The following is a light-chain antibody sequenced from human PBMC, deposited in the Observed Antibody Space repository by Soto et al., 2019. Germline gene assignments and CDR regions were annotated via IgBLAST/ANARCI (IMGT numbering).Light chain of an antibody. Sequence: EIVLTQSPGTLSLSPGERATLSCRSSQSVSSSYLAWYQQKPGQAPRLLIYDVSSRATGIPDRFSGSGSGTYFPLTISILEPEDFAFYYCQQYGSSPTFGQGTKVEIK. CDR1: QSVSSSY. CDR3: QQYGSSPT. J-gene: IGKJ1*01. CDR2: DVS. V-gene: IGKV3-20*01.